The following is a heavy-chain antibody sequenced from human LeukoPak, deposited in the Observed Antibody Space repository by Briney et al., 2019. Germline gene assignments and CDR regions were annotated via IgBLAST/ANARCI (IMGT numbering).Heavy chain of an antibody. V-gene: IGHV4-34*01. J-gene: IGHJ4*02. CDR2: INHSGST. CDR3: ARSRLLRVWVITDSRSFLDY. D-gene: IGHD3-22*01. CDR1: GGSFSGYY. Sequence: PSETLSLTCAVYGGSFSGYYWSWIRQPPGKGLEWIGEINHSGSTNYNPSLKSRVTISVDTSKNQFSLKLSSVTAADTAVYYCARSRLLRVWVITDSRSFLDYWGQGSLVTVSS.